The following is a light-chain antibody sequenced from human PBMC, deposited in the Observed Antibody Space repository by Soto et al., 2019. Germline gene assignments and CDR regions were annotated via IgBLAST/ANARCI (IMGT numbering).Light chain of an antibody. V-gene: IGKV1-8*01. CDR3: QQYYSYPRT. Sequence: AVPMIQYLSSVSASAGDGLRLTIRASQGISSDLAWYQQKPGKAPRLLIYATSTLQSGVPSRFSGSGSGTDFTLTISRLQSEDSATYYCQQYYSYPRTFGQGTKVDIK. J-gene: IGKJ1*01. CDR2: ATS. CDR1: QGISSD.